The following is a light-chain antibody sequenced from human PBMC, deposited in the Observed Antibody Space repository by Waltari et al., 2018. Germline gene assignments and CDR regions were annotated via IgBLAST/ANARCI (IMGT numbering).Light chain of an antibody. CDR2: AAS. CDR1: QSISSY. J-gene: IGKJ4*01. CDR3: QQSYSTPLLT. Sequence: DIQMTQSPSSLSASVGDRVTITCRASQSISSYLNWYQQKPAKAPKLLIYAASSLQSGVPSRFSGSGSGTDFTLTISSLQPEDFATYDCQQSYSTPLLTFGGGTKVESK. V-gene: IGKV1-39*01.